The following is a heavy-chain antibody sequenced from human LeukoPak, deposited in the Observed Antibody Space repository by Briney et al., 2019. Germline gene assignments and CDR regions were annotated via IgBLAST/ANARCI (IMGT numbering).Heavy chain of an antibody. Sequence: PSETLSLTCVVYGGSFSGYYWSWIRQPPGKGLKWVGEINHSGSTNYHPSLQSRVTISVNTSKHQLSLKLRSVTAADTAVYYCARDYYDSSGYWGQGTLVTVSS. D-gene: IGHD3-22*01. J-gene: IGHJ4*02. CDR3: ARDYYDSSGY. CDR1: GGSFSGYY. CDR2: INHSGST. V-gene: IGHV4-34*01.